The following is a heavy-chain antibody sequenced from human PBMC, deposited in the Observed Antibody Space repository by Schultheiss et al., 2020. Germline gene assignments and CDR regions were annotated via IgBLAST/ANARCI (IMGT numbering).Heavy chain of an antibody. D-gene: IGHD6-19*01. Sequence: ASLKVSCKASGYTFTGYYMHWVRQAPGQGLEWMGRINPNSGGTNYAQKFQGRVTITADESISTAYMELSSLRSEDTAVYYCARDPDSSGWYNGWFDPWGQGTLVTVSS. J-gene: IGHJ5*02. V-gene: IGHV1-2*06. CDR3: ARDPDSSGWYNGWFDP. CDR2: INPNSGGT. CDR1: GYTFTGYY.